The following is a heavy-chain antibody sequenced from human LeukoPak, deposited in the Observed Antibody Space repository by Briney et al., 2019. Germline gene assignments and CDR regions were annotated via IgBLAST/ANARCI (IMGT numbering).Heavy chain of an antibody. J-gene: IGHJ4*02. CDR2: IYFSGSA. D-gene: IGHD3-22*01. V-gene: IGHV4-30-4*01. CDR3: ARQIDSSGYYLRRYFDY. CDR1: GGPLSSGDYY. Sequence: SQTLSLTCTVSGGPLSSGDYYWSWIRQPPGKGLEWIGYIYFSGSAYYNPPLKSRVTISVDTSKNQFSLKLSSVTAADTAVYYCARQIDSSGYYLRRYFDYWGQGTLVTVSS.